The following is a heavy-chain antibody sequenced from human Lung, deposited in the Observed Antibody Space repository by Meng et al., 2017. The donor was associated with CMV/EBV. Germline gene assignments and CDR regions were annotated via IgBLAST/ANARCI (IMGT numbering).Heavy chain of an antibody. CDR3: ASFPPPGKQWLVTDY. D-gene: IGHD6-19*01. CDR2: IYHSGST. J-gene: IGHJ4*02. V-gene: IGHV4-4*02. CDR1: GGSISSSNW. Sequence: QVQLQESGPGLGKPSGTLSLTGAVSGGSISSSNWWSWVRQPPGKGLEWIGEIYHSGSTNYNPSLKSRVTISVDKSKNQFSLKLSSVTAADTAVYYCASFPPPGKQWLVTDYWGQGTLVTVSS.